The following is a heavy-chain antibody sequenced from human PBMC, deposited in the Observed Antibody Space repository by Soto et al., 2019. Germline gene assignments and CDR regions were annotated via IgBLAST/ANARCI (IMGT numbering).Heavy chain of an antibody. J-gene: IGHJ4*02. CDR2: ISDSGNA. CDR3: AREALREQGLFDV. D-gene: IGHD1-26*01. Sequence: QVQLQESGPGLVKPSGTLSLTCAVSGGFISTNKWWTWVRQPPGKGLEWIGEISDSGNAKYNPSLESRVTISIDKPMDQFSLRLRSVTAADTAMYYCAREALREQGLFDVWGQAIMVTVSS. V-gene: IGHV4-4*02. CDR1: GGFISTNKW.